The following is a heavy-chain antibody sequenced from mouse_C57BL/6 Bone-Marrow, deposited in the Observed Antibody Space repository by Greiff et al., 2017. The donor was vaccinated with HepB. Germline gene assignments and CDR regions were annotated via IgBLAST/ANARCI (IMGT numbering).Heavy chain of an antibody. CDR1: GYTFTSYG. V-gene: IGHV1-9*01. CDR2: ILPGSGST. J-gene: IGHJ3*01. CDR3: ARSPGGLAY. Sequence: VQLVESGAELARPGASVKLSCKASGYTFTSYGISWVKQRTGHGLEWIGEILPGSGSTNYNEKFKGKATFTADTSSNTAYRQLSSLTTEDSAIYYCARSPGGLAYWGQGTLVTVSA.